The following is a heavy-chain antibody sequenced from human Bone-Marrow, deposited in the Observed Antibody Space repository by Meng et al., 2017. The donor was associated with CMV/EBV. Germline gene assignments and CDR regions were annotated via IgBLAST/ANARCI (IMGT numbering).Heavy chain of an antibody. D-gene: IGHD6-13*01. J-gene: IGHJ4*02. Sequence: GGSLRLSCAASGFTFSSYGMHWVRQAPGKGLEWVSAISGSGGSTYYADSVKGRFTISRDNSKNTLYLQMNSLRAEDTAVYYCAKAPTAGPDYWGQGTLVTVSS. CDR2: ISGSGGST. V-gene: IGHV3-23*01. CDR1: GFTFSSYG. CDR3: AKAPTAGPDY.